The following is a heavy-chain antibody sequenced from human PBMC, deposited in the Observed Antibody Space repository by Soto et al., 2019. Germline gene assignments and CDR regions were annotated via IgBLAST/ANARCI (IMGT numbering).Heavy chain of an antibody. CDR2: ISGSGGST. V-gene: IGHV3-23*01. Sequence: PGGSLSLSCAASGFTFSSYAMSWVRQAPGKGLEWVSAISGSGGSTYYADSVKGRFTISRDNSKNTLYLQMNSLRAEDTAVYYCAKDQSGYYYDSSGYYSLSYYYGMDVWGQGTTVTVSS. J-gene: IGHJ6*02. CDR3: AKDQSGYYYDSSGYYSLSYYYGMDV. CDR1: GFTFSSYA. D-gene: IGHD3-22*01.